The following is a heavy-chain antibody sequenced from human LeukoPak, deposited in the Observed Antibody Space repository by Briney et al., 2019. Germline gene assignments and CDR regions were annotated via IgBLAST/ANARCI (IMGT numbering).Heavy chain of an antibody. CDR2: IYHSGST. J-gene: IGHJ4*02. Sequence: SETLSLTCAVSGGSISSGGYSWSWIRQPPGKGLEWIGYIYHSGSTYYNPSLKSRVTISVDRSKNQFSLKPSSVTAADTAVYYCARVRGLGYYDSSGYLDYWGQGTLVTVSS. CDR3: ARVRGLGYYDSSGYLDY. D-gene: IGHD3-22*01. CDR1: GGSISSGGYS. V-gene: IGHV4-30-2*01.